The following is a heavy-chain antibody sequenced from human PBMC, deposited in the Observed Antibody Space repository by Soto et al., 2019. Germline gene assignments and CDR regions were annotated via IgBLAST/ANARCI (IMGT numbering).Heavy chain of an antibody. Sequence: QVQLVESGGGVVQPGRSLRLSCAAAGFTFSGYGMHWVREAQVKGLEWVAVIWYDGSNKYYADYVKGRFTLSRDNSKHTLYLQMNRLRAEYTDAYYCEIALISYFDYCGQGLLVTV. J-gene: IGHJ4*02. CDR2: IWYDGSNK. CDR1: GFTFSGYG. CDR3: EIALISYFDY. V-gene: IGHV3-33*01.